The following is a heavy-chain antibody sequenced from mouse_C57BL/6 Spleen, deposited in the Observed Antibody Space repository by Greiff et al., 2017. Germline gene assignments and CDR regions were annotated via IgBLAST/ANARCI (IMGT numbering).Heavy chain of an antibody. Sequence: QVQLQQSGAELVKPGASVKLSCKASGYTFTSYWMQWVKQRPGQGLEWIGEIDPSDSYTNYNQKFKGKATLTVDTSSSTAYMQLSSLTSEDSAVYYGARSRSDRYFDYWGQGTTLTVSS. CDR1: GYTFTSYW. J-gene: IGHJ2*01. D-gene: IGHD2-13*01. V-gene: IGHV1-50*01. CDR3: ARSRSDRYFDY. CDR2: IDPSDSYT.